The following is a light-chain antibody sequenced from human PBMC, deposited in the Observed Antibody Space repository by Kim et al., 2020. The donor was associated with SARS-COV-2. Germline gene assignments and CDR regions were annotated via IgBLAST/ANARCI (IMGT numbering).Light chain of an antibody. J-gene: IGLJ2*01. CDR2: EVS. CDR3: SSYTSSSTLV. Sequence: QSALTQPPSVSGSPGQSVTISCTGTSSDVGSYNRVSWYQQPPGTAPKLMIYEVSNRPSGVPYRFSGSKSGNTASLTISGLQAEDEADYYCSSYTSSSTLVFGGGTQLTVL. CDR1: SSDVGSYNR. V-gene: IGLV2-18*02.